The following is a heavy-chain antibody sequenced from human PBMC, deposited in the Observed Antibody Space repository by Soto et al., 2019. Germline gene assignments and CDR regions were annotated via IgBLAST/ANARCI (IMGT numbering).Heavy chain of an antibody. CDR3: AHTYLYSYDMDV. CDR2: IFWDDGK. V-gene: IGHV2-5*02. Sequence: QITLKESGPILVKPTQTLTLTCSFSGFSLSTSGVGVVWIRQPPGKALEWLALIFWDDGKRYSPSLESRLTITKDTSKNQVVLTMTNVDPVDTATYYCAHTYLYSYDMDVWGKGTTVSVSS. J-gene: IGHJ6*03. CDR1: GFSLSTSGVG.